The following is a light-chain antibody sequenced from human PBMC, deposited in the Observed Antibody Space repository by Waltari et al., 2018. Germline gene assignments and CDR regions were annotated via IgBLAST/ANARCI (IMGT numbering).Light chain of an antibody. CDR1: SSDVGGYNS. CDR2: EVS. Sequence: QSALTQPASVSGSPGQSITISCTGTSSDVGGYNSFSWYQQHPGKAPKLMIYEVSNRPSWVSNRFSGSKSGNTASLTISGLQAEDESDYYCSSYTSSSTLVFGGGTKLTVL. V-gene: IGLV2-14*01. J-gene: IGLJ3*02. CDR3: SSYTSSSTLV.